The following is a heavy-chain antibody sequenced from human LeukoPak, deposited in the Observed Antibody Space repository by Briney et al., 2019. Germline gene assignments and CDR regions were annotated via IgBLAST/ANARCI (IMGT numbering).Heavy chain of an antibody. V-gene: IGHV4-34*01. CDR3: ARQFILTGYRLSEFDY. D-gene: IGHD3-9*01. J-gene: IGHJ4*02. CDR1: GGSISSYY. Sequence: SETLSLTCTVSGGSISSYYWSWIRHPPGKGLEWIGEINHSGSTNYNPTLKSRDTKSVDTSKNQFSLKLSSVTAADAAVYYCARQFILTGYRLSEFDYWGQGTLVTVSS. CDR2: INHSGST.